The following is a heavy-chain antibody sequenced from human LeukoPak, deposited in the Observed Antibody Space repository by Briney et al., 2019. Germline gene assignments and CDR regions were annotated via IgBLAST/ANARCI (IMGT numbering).Heavy chain of an antibody. CDR3: ARHIPENGCFDY. J-gene: IGHJ4*02. CDR2: IYYSGST. CDR1: GGSISSYY. D-gene: IGHD1-1*01. V-gene: IGHV4-59*01. Sequence: KPSETLSLTCTVSGGSISSYYWSWIRQPPGKGLEWIGYIYYSGSTNYNPSLKSRVTISVDTSKNQFSLKLSSVTAADTAVYHCARHIPENGCFDYWGQGTLVTVSS.